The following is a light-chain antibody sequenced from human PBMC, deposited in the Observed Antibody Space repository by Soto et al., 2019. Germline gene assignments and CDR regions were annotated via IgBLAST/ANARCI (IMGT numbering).Light chain of an antibody. CDR3: AAWDDTLNGWV. CDR1: GSNIGSKS. V-gene: IGLV1-44*01. J-gene: IGLJ3*02. Sequence: QSVLTQPHSASGTPGQRVTVSCSGSGSNIGSKSVNWYQQLPGAAPKLLIYADNQRPSGVPDRFSGSKSGTSASLAISGLQSEDEADYYCAAWDDTLNGWVFGGVTKVTAL. CDR2: ADN.